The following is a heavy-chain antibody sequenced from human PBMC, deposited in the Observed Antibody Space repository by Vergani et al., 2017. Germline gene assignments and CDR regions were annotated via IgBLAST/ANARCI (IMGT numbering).Heavy chain of an antibody. CDR3: ARAYCGGDCYSQTFDY. J-gene: IGHJ4*02. D-gene: IGHD2-21*01. V-gene: IGHV1-69*01. CDR1: GGTFSSYA. CDR2: IIPIFGTA. Sequence: VQLVQSGAEVKKPGSSVKVSCKASGGTFSSYAISWVRQAPGQGVEWMGGIIPIFGTANYAQKCQGRVTITADESTSTAYMELSSLRSEDTVVYYCARAYCGGDCYSQTFDYWGQGTLVTVSS.